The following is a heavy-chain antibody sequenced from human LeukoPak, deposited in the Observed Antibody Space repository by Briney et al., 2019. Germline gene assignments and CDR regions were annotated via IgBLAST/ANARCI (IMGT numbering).Heavy chain of an antibody. CDR3: ARYGSGSYSFGMDV. CDR1: GGSISSSSYY. Sequence: PSETLSLTCTVSGGSISSSSYYWSWIRQPPGKGLEWIGYIYYSGSTNYNPSLKSRVTISVDTSKNQFSLKLSSVTAADTAVYYCARYGSGSYSFGMDVWGQGTTVTVSS. D-gene: IGHD3-10*01. V-gene: IGHV4-61*05. J-gene: IGHJ6*02. CDR2: IYYSGST.